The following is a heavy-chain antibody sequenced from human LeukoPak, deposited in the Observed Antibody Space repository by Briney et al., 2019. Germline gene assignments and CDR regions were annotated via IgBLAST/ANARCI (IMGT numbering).Heavy chain of an antibody. Sequence: ASVKVSCKVSGYTLTESFMHWVRQAPGKGLEWMGGFDPEDGETIYARKFQGRVTMTEDTSTDTAYMELSSLRSEDTAVYYCAPLGIGAVAGTTDYWGQGTLVTVSS. J-gene: IGHJ4*02. CDR2: FDPEDGET. CDR1: GYTLTESF. CDR3: APLGIGAVAGTTDY. V-gene: IGHV1-24*01. D-gene: IGHD6-19*01.